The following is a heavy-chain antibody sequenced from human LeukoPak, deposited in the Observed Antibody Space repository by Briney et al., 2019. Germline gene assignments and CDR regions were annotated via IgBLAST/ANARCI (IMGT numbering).Heavy chain of an antibody. CDR3: AKGQVGSGYSPHPHYFQH. V-gene: IGHV3-23*01. Sequence: PGGSLRLSCAASGFTFSSYAMSWVRQAPGKGLEWVSAISGSGGSTYYADSVKGRFTISRDNSKNTLYLHMNSLRAEDTAVYYCAKGQVGSGYSPHPHYFQHWGQGTLVTVSS. CDR1: GFTFSSYA. CDR2: ISGSGGST. D-gene: IGHD3-22*01. J-gene: IGHJ1*01.